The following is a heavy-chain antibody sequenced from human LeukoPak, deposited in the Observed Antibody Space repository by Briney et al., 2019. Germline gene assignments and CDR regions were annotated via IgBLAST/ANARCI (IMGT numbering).Heavy chain of an antibody. D-gene: IGHD2-2*01. Sequence: GGSLRLSCAASGFTVSSNYMSWVRQAPGKGLEWVSVIYSGGSTYYADSVKGRFTISRDNSKNTLYLQMNSLRAEDTAVYYCARVLYQRASWNYYYYYGMDVWGQGTTVTVSS. CDR1: GFTVSSNY. J-gene: IGHJ6*02. CDR3: ARVLYQRASWNYYYYYGMDV. CDR2: IYSGGST. V-gene: IGHV3-53*01.